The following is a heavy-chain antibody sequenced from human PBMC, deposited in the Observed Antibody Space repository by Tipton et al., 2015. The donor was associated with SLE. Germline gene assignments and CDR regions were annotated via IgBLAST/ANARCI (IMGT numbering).Heavy chain of an antibody. Sequence: QLVQSGAEVKKPGASVKVSCKASGYTFTSYGISWVRQAPGQGLEWMGWISAYNGNTNYAQKLQGRVTITADEFTSTAYMELTSLRSEDTAVYYCARVGSSWYLDAFDIWGQGTMVTVSS. J-gene: IGHJ3*02. CDR3: ARVGSSWYLDAFDI. CDR1: GYTFTSYG. V-gene: IGHV1-18*01. D-gene: IGHD6-13*01. CDR2: ISAYNGNT.